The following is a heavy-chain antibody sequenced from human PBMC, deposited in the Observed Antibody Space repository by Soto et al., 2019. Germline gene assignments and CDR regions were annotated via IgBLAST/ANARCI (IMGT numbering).Heavy chain of an antibody. Sequence: QVQLVESAGGVVQPGRSLRLSCAASGFTFSSYGMHWVRQAPGKGLEWVAVISYDGSNKNYADSVKGRFTISRDNSKNTQYLQMNSLRAEDTAVYYCAKEVWSGPMDVWGQGTTVTVSS. CDR2: ISYDGSNK. J-gene: IGHJ6*02. D-gene: IGHD3-3*01. V-gene: IGHV3-30*18. CDR1: GFTFSSYG. CDR3: AKEVWSGPMDV.